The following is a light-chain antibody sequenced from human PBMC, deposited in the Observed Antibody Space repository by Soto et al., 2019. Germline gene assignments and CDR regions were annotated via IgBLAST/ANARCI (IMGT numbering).Light chain of an antibody. CDR3: QQSFGSPPST. CDR2: VAS. Sequence: DIQMTQTPSSLSASLGDTVTISFRASQNIENYLHWYQQKAGKAPEVLLYVASVLKDGVSSRFSGSGYGTDFTLTITNLQPEDFAMYYCQQSFGSPPSTFGQGTRLEIK. V-gene: IGKV1-39*01. CDR1: QNIENY. J-gene: IGKJ5*01.